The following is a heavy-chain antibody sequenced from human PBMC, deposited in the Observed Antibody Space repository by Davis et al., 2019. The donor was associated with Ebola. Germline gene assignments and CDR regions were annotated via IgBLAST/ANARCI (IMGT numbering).Heavy chain of an antibody. Sequence: ASVKVSCKASGYMFTSYGINWVRQAPGQGLQWVGWISNYNDNIKYAENFQGRVTLTTDTATRTVNMELTSLRSDDTAVYYCARGQWEGVALDFWGQGTMVTVSS. CDR1: GYMFTSYG. D-gene: IGHD1-26*01. CDR3: ARGQWEGVALDF. J-gene: IGHJ3*01. V-gene: IGHV1-18*01. CDR2: ISNYNDNI.